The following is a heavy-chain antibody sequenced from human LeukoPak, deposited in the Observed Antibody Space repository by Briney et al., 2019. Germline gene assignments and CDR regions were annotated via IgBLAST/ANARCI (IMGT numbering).Heavy chain of an antibody. V-gene: IGHV1-18*04. D-gene: IGHD3-10*01. Sequence: GASVKVSCKASGYTFTSYGISWVRQAPGQGLEWMGWISAHNGNTNYAQKLQGRVTMTTNTSTSTAYMELRSLRSDDTAVYYCARDAPLLWFGELSPSPYYYYGMDVWGKGTTVTVSS. CDR2: ISAHNGNT. CDR1: GYTFTSYG. J-gene: IGHJ6*04. CDR3: ARDAPLLWFGELSPSPYYYYGMDV.